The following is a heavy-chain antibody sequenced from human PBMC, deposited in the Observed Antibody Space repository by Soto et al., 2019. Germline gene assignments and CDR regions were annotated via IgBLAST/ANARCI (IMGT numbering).Heavy chain of an antibody. J-gene: IGHJ4*02. Sequence: EVQLLESGGGLVQSGGSLTLSCTASGFVFSKYAVTWVRQAPGQGLEWVSAITASGDTTYYADSVKGRFTISRDNSRDNLFLHMSSLRADDTARYFCVRGIYPSSAGGPFDLWGQGTLVTVSS. V-gene: IGHV3-23*01. CDR1: GFVFSKYA. CDR3: VRGIYPSSAGGPFDL. D-gene: IGHD5-12*01. CDR2: ITASGDTT.